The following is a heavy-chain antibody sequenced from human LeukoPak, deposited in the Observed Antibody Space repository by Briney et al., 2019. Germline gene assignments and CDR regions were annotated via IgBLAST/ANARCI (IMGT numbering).Heavy chain of an antibody. CDR1: GFTFSTYA. CDR3: AKAPVTTCSGAYCYPFDY. V-gene: IGHV3-23*01. Sequence: GGSLRLSCAASGFTFSTYAMSWVRQAPGKGLEWVSAISVSGNTYHADSVKGRFTISRDSSKNTLYLQMNRLRAEDAAVYYCAKAPVTTCSGAYCYPFDYWGQGTLVTVSS. D-gene: IGHD2-21*01. J-gene: IGHJ4*02. CDR2: ISVSGNT.